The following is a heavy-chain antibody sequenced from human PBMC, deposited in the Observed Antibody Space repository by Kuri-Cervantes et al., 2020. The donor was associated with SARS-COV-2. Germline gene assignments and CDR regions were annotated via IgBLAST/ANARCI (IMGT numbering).Heavy chain of an antibody. J-gene: IGHJ4*02. V-gene: IGHV4-34*01. CDR1: GGSFLGFY. CDR2: INHSGST. D-gene: IGHD2-2*01. Sequence: SETLSLTCDVYGGSFLGFYWSWIRQPPGKGLEWIGEINHSGSTNYNPSLKSRVTISVDTSKNKFSLKLSSVTAADTAVYYCARKGYQLLNDYWGQGTLVTVSS. CDR3: ARKGYQLLNDY.